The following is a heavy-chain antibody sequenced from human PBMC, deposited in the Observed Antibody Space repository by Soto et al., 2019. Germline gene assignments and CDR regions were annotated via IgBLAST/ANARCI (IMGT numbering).Heavy chain of an antibody. CDR1: GFTFSSYA. Sequence: PGGALRLSCAASGFTFSSYAMHWVRQAPGKGLEWVAVISYDGSNKYYADSVKGRFTISRDNSKNTLYLQMNSLRAEDTAVYYCARDGFDYWGQEPLVTVS. CDR3: ARDGFDY. V-gene: IGHV3-30-3*01. J-gene: IGHJ4*02. CDR2: ISYDGSNK.